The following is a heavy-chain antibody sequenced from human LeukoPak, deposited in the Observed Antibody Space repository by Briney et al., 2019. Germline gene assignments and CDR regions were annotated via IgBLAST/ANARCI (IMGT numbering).Heavy chain of an antibody. V-gene: IGHV1-18*01. CDR1: GYTFTSYG. CDR3: ARVGLYYGDYDYNWFDP. Sequence: ASVKVSCKASGYTFTSYGISWVRQAPGQGLEWMGWISAYNGNTNYAQKLQGRVTMTTDTSTSTAYMELRSLRSDDTAVYYCARVGLYYGDYDYNWFDPWGQGTLVTVSS. D-gene: IGHD4-17*01. J-gene: IGHJ5*02. CDR2: ISAYNGNT.